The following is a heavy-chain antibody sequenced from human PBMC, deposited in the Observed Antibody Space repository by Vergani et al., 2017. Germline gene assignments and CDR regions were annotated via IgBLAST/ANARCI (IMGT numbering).Heavy chain of an antibody. Sequence: EVELVQSGPEMKKPGESLKISCKGSEYSFGNYWIGWVRQMPGKGLEWMGIIYPADSDTRYSPSFQGQVTISADKSISTAFLQWDSLKASDTALYYCARHTSYSDSGCRGSLVTVSS. J-gene: IGHJ4*02. CDR1: EYSFGNYW. D-gene: IGHD3-16*01. V-gene: IGHV5-51*01. CDR3: ARHTSYSDS. CDR2: IYPADSDT.